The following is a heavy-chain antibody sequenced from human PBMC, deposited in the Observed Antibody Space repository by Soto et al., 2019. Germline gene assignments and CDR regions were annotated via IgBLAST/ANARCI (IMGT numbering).Heavy chain of an antibody. CDR2: ISGSGGST. CDR1: GFTFSSYA. CDR3: AKVSGYDILTGYDYYYYYMDV. D-gene: IGHD3-9*01. J-gene: IGHJ6*03. Sequence: EVQLLESGGGLVQPGGSLRLSCAASGFTFSSYAMSWVRQAPGKGLEWVSAISGSGGSTYYADSVKGRFTISRDNYKNTLYLQMNSLRAEDTAVYYCAKVSGYDILTGYDYYYYYMDVWGKGTTVTVSS. V-gene: IGHV3-23*01.